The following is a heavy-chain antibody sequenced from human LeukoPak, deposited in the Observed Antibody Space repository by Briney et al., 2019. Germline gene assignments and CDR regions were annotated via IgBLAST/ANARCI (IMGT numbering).Heavy chain of an antibody. CDR3: AGAPSRIQLWLGVIDP. J-gene: IGHJ5*02. CDR2: IYYSGST. CDR1: GGSISSGGYY. V-gene: IGHV4-31*03. Sequence: SQTLSLTCTVSGGSISSGGYYWSWIRQHPGKGLEWIGYIYYSGSTYYNPSLKSRVTISVDTSKNQFSLKLSSVTAADTAVYYCAGAPSRIQLWLGVIDPWGQGTLVTVSS. D-gene: IGHD5-18*01.